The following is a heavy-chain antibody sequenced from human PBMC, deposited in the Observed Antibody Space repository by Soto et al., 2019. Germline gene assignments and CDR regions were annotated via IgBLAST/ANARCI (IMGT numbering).Heavy chain of an antibody. D-gene: IGHD3-9*01. CDR1: GNTVPNYA. Sequence: ASVKVSCKASGNTVPNYAIHWVRQAPGQGLEWMGIINPSGGSTSYAQKFQGRVTMTRDTSTSTVYMELSSLRSEDTAVYYCARDGEGVGDILTGYSAFDIWGQGTMVTVSS. CDR2: INPSGGST. J-gene: IGHJ3*02. CDR3: ARDGEGVGDILTGYSAFDI. V-gene: IGHV1-46*03.